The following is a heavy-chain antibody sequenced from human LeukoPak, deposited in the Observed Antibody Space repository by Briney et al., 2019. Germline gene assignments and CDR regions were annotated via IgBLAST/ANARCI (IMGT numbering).Heavy chain of an antibody. Sequence: GGSLRLSCAASEFTFSSYWMSWVRQAPGKGLEWVANIKQDGSEKYFVDSVKGRFTISRDNSKNTLYLQMNSLRAEDTAVYYCASGFKTYFDYWGQGTLVTVSS. J-gene: IGHJ4*02. CDR2: IKQDGSEK. CDR3: ASGFKTYFDY. CDR1: EFTFSSYW. V-gene: IGHV3-7*01.